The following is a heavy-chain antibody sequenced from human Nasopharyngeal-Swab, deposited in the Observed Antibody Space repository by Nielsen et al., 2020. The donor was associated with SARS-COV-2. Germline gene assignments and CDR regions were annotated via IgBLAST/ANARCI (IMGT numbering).Heavy chain of an antibody. CDR3: ARRVKYSSSWYKRLSWFDP. V-gene: IGHV4-34*01. CDR2: NNHSGST. J-gene: IGHJ5*02. D-gene: IGHD6-13*01. Sequence: LRQPPGKGLEGIGENNHSGSTNYNPSLKSRVTISVDTSKNQFSLKLSSVTAADTAAYYCARRVKYSSSWYKRLSWFDPWGQGTLVTVSS.